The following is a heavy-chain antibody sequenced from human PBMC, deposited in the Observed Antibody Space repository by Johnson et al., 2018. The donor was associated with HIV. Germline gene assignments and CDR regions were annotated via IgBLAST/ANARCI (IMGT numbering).Heavy chain of an antibody. V-gene: IGHV3-43*01. J-gene: IGHJ3*02. CDR2: INWDGGSS. D-gene: IGHD1-26*01. Sequence: VQLVESGGVVVQPGGSLRISCAASGFAFDNYTMNWVRQAPEKGLEWVSLINWDGGSSYYKDSVKGRFTISRDKSKNSLYRQMNSLRTEETGVYDCAKEAKWEERTPQAFDIWGQGTIVTVSS. CDR1: GFAFDNYT. CDR3: AKEAKWEERTPQAFDI.